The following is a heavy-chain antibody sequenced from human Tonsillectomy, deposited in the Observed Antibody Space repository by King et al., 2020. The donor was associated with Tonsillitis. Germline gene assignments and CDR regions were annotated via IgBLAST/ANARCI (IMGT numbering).Heavy chain of an antibody. J-gene: IGHJ3*02. Sequence: QLVQSGAEVKKPGASVKVSCKASGYTFTNYGFSWVRQAPGQGLEWMGWISSYHGYTDYAQKCQGRVTMTTDTSTNTAYMELRSLRSDDTAVYYCAREGHRRYYGSGSSDHFDGFDIWGQGTMVTVSS. D-gene: IGHD3-10*01. CDR3: AREGHRRYYGSGSSDHFDGFDI. V-gene: IGHV1-18*01. CDR1: GYTFTNYG. CDR2: ISSYHGYT.